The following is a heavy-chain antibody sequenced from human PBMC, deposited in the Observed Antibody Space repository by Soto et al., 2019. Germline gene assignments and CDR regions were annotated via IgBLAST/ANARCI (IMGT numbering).Heavy chain of an antibody. CDR3: ARGGYNFDS. CDR1: GGSIGTYY. D-gene: IGHD5-18*01. J-gene: IGHJ4*02. V-gene: IGHV4-59*01. Sequence: SETLSLTCTVSGGSIGTYYWSWIRQPPGKGLEWIGYIYYSGSTNYSPSLKSRLTMSVDTSKNQFSLKLNSVTAADTAVYYCARGGYNFDSWGQGTLVTVSS. CDR2: IYYSGST.